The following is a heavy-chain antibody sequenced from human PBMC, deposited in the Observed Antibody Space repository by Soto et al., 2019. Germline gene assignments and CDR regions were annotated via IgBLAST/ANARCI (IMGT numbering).Heavy chain of an antibody. D-gene: IGHD3-9*01. Sequence: SETLSLTCTVSNDSLSNYYWSWIRQPPGKGLEWIGYIHNSGNTNYNPSLKSRVTISVETSKNQFSLKLTSVTAADTAVYYCAREVVITGFYFFDSWGQGTLVTVSS. CDR2: IHNSGNT. J-gene: IGHJ4*02. CDR3: AREVVITGFYFFDS. CDR1: NDSLSNYY. V-gene: IGHV4-59*01.